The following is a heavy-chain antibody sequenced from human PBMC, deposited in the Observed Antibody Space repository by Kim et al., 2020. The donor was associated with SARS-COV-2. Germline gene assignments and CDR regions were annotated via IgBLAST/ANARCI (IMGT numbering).Heavy chain of an antibody. Sequence: GGSLRLSCAASGFTFSSYAMSWVRQAPGKGLEWVSAISGSGGSTYYADSVKGRFTISRDNSKNTLYLQMNSLRAEDTAVYYCAKDPLAYCGGDCYSGAGSWFDPWGQGTLVTVSS. V-gene: IGHV3-23*01. CDR3: AKDPLAYCGGDCYSGAGSWFDP. J-gene: IGHJ5*02. CDR1: GFTFSSYA. CDR2: ISGSGGST. D-gene: IGHD2-21*02.